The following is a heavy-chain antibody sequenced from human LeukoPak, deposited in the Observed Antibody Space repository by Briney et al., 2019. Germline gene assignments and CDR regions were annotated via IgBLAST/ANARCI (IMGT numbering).Heavy chain of an antibody. J-gene: IGHJ4*02. CDR1: GGSISSSSYY. D-gene: IGHD3-3*01. V-gene: IGHV4-39*01. Sequence: SETLSLTCTVSGGSISSSSYYWGWIRQPPGKGLEWIGSIYYSGSTYYNPSLKSRVTISVDTSKNQFSLKLSSVTAADTAVYYCARVSSLRFLEWLPNHIDYWGQGTLVTVSS. CDR3: ARVSSLRFLEWLPNHIDY. CDR2: IYYSGST.